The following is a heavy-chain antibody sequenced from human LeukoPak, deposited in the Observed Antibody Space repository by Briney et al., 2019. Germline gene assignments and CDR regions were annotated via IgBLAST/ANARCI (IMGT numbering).Heavy chain of an antibody. D-gene: IGHD1-26*01. CDR3: ASSGSYRFDY. CDR2: ISYDGSNK. J-gene: IGHJ4*02. V-gene: IGHV3-30-3*01. Sequence: GGSLRLSCAASGFTFSSYAMNWVRQAPGKGLEWVAFISYDGSNKYYADSVKGRFTISRDNAKNSLYLQMNSLRAEDTAVYYCASSGSYRFDYWGQGTLVTVSS. CDR1: GFTFSSYA.